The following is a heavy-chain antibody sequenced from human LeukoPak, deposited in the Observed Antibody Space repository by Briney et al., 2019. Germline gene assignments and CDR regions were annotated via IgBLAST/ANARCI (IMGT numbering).Heavy chain of an antibody. Sequence: GGSLRLSCAASGFTFSSYAMHWVRQAPGKGLEWVAVISYDGSNKYYADSVKGRFTISRDNSKNTLYLQMNSLRAEDTAVYYCATQPPPIVGVYYYGMDVWGQGTTVTVSS. V-gene: IGHV3-30-3*01. J-gene: IGHJ6*02. CDR1: GFTFSSYA. CDR3: ATQPPPIVGVYYYGMDV. D-gene: IGHD1-26*01. CDR2: ISYDGSNK.